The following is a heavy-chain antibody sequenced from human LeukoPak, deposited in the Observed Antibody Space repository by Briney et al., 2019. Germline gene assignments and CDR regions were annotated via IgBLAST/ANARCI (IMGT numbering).Heavy chain of an antibody. CDR1: GGSISSSSYY. V-gene: IGHV4-39*07. J-gene: IGHJ4*02. Sequence: SETLSLTCTVSGGSISSSSYYWGWIRQPPGKGLEWIGSTYYSGTTYYNPSLKSRVTISVDTSRNQFSLKLSSVTAADTAVYYCARAAYYYDSSGYYPHFDYWGQGTLVTVSS. D-gene: IGHD3-22*01. CDR2: TYYSGTT. CDR3: ARAAYYYDSSGYYPHFDY.